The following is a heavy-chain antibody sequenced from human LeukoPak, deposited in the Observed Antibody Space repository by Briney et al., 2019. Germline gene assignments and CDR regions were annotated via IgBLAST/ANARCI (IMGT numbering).Heavy chain of an antibody. CDR2: ISAYNGNT. CDR3: ARVKKYYYDSSGFGDY. CDR1: GGTFTSYG. D-gene: IGHD3-22*01. V-gene: IGHV1-18*01. J-gene: IGHJ4*02. Sequence: ASVKVSCKASGGTFTSYGISWVRQAPGQGLEWMGWISAYNGNTNYAQKLQGRVTMTTDTSTSTAYMELRSLRSDDTAVYYCARVKKYYYDSSGFGDYWGQGTLVTVSS.